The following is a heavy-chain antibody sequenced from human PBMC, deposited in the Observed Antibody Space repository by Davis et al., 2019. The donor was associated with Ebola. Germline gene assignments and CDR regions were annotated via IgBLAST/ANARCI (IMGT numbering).Heavy chain of an antibody. CDR2: IYGSGST. CDR1: GGSIDYDY. V-gene: IGHV4-59*08. D-gene: IGHD2-8*01. J-gene: IGHJ6*02. CDR3: ARRGQVSSHYYYYGLDV. Sequence: SETLSLTCSVSGGSIDYDYWSWIRQSPGKGLEWIGHIYGSGSTNYNPSLKSRVSLSIDTYKNQFSLRLNSVTAADTAVYYCARRGQVSSHYYYYGLDVWGQGTTVTVSS.